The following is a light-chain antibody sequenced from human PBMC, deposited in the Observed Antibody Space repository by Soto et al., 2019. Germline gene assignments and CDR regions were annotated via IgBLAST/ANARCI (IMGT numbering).Light chain of an antibody. J-gene: IGKJ2*01. Sequence: DIQMTQSPSTLSASVGDRVTITCRASQSVSNLLAWYQQKPGKAPKLLISKASDLESGVPSRFSGSGSGTQFTLIISSLQPDDSASYYCQQYHHYSSFGQGTKL. CDR2: KAS. V-gene: IGKV1-5*03. CDR1: QSVSNL. CDR3: QQYHHYSS.